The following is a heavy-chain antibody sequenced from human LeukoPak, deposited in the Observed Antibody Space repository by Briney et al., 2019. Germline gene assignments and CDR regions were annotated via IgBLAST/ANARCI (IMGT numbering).Heavy chain of an antibody. J-gene: IGHJ6*03. V-gene: IGHV4-59*01. Sequence: SETLSLTCTVSGGSISSYYWSWVRQPPGKGLEWIAYIYYTGSTNYNPSLKSRVTISVDTSKNQFSLKLSSVTAADTAMYYCARTEKGGFNHNYYYFMDVWGTGTTVTISS. CDR1: GGSISSYY. CDR3: ARTEKGGFNHNYYYFMDV. CDR2: IYYTGST. D-gene: IGHD3-16*01.